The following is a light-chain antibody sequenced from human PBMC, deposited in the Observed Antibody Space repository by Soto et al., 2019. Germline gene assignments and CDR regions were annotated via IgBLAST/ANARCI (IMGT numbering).Light chain of an antibody. V-gene: IGKV1-5*01. CDR1: QSIGDS. J-gene: IGKJ1*01. CDR3: QQRSNWRWP. CDR2: DVS. Sequence: TCRASQSIGDSLAWYQQKPGKAPYLLISDVSSLERGVPSRFSGSGSGTEFTLTISSLEPEDFAVYYCQQRSNWRWPFGQGTKVAIK.